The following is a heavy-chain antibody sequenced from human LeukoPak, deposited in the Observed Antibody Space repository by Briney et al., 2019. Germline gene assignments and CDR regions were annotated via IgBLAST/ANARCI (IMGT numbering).Heavy chain of an antibody. CDR2: IKEDGSEK. CDR3: ARVGGWLQVYFDY. CDR1: GFTFSSYW. Sequence: GGSLRLSCSASGFTFSSYWMSWVRQAPGKGLEWVANIKEDGSEKYYVDSVKGRFTISRDNAKNLLYLQVNSLRAEDTAVYYCARVGGWLQVYFDYWGQGTLVTVSS. J-gene: IGHJ4*02. V-gene: IGHV3-7*03. D-gene: IGHD6-19*01.